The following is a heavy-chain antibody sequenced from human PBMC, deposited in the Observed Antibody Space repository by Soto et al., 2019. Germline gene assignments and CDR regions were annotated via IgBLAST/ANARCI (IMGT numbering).Heavy chain of an antibody. J-gene: IGHJ5*02. CDR3: ERNAFGVVMVSWFDP. V-gene: IGHV4-39*01. CDR2: IYYSGST. Sequence: PSETLSLTCTVSGGSISSSSYYWGWIRQPPGKGLEWIGSIYYSGSTYYNPSLKSRVTISVDTSKNQFSLKLSSVTAADTAVYYCERNAFGVVMVSWFDPWGQGTLVTVSS. D-gene: IGHD3-3*01. CDR1: GGSISSSSYY.